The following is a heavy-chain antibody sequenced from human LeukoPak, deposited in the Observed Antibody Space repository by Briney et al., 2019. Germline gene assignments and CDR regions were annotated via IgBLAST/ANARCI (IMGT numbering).Heavy chain of an antibody. Sequence: GASVKVSCKASGGTFSSYAISWVRQAPGQGLEWMGRIIPILGIANYAQKFQGRVTITRNTSISTAYMELSSLRSEDTAVYYCARGKSGSGSFGFGYWGQGTLVTVSS. J-gene: IGHJ4*02. CDR2: IIPILGIA. CDR1: GGTFSSYA. D-gene: IGHD1-26*01. CDR3: ARGKSGSGSFGFGY. V-gene: IGHV1-69*04.